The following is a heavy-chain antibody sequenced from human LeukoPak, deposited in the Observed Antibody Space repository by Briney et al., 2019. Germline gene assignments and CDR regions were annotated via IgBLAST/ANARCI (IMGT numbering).Heavy chain of an antibody. Sequence: GGSLRLSCAASGFTFSSYSMNWVRQAPGKGLEWVSYISSSSGTIHYGDSVKGRFTISRDNAKNSLYLQMNSLRAEDTAVYYCARDRVYGDYSYYFDYWGQGTLVTVSS. J-gene: IGHJ4*02. CDR1: GFTFSSYS. D-gene: IGHD4-17*01. CDR3: ARDRVYGDYSYYFDY. V-gene: IGHV3-48*04. CDR2: ISSSSGTI.